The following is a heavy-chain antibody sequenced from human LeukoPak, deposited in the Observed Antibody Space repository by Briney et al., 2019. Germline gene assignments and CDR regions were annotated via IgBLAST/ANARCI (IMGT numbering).Heavy chain of an antibody. CDR3: ARLYSSGWHGWGY. CDR2: IYPGDSDT. V-gene: IGHV5-51*01. CDR1: GSIFTSYW. J-gene: IGHJ4*02. Sequence: GESLQISCEGSGSIFTSYWIGWVRQLPGKGVEGRGIIYPGDSDTKYSPSFQGQVTISADKSISTAYLQWSSLKASDTAMYYCARLYSSGWHGWGYWGQGTLVTVSS. D-gene: IGHD6-19*01.